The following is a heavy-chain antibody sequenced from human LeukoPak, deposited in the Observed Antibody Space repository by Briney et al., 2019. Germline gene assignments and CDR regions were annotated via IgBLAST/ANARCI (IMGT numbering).Heavy chain of an antibody. CDR3: AGKAVAGPYFDY. CDR1: GGAFSGYY. J-gene: IGHJ4*02. CDR2: INHRGST. Sequence: SETLSLTCVVYGGAFSGYYWSWIRQPPGKGLEWIGEINHRGSTNYNPSLKSRVSISVDTSKNQFSLKLTSVTAADTAVYYCAGKAVAGPYFDYRGQGTLVTVSS. D-gene: IGHD6-19*01. V-gene: IGHV4-34*01.